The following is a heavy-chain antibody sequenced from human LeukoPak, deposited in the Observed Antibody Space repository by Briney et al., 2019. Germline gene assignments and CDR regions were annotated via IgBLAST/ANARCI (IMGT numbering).Heavy chain of an antibody. Sequence: GGSLRLSCAASGFTFSTYSMNWVRQAPGKGLEWVSYISSSSSTIYYTDSVKGRFTISRDNAKNSLYLQMNSLRAEDTAVYYCARGTQSGYSLFDYWGQGTLVTVSS. CDR3: ARGTQSGYSLFDY. CDR2: ISSSSSTI. J-gene: IGHJ4*02. V-gene: IGHV3-48*01. D-gene: IGHD5-18*01. CDR1: GFTFSTYS.